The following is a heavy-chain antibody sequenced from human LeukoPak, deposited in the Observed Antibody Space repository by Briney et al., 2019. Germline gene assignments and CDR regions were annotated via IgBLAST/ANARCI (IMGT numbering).Heavy chain of an antibody. Sequence: SETLSLTCTVSGGSLTSYLWSWIRQPAGEGMEWVGCVFSSGSSTFNPSLKSRFTMSIDPSLNQSSLKLSSVTAAATAGIYCGNETANCGIDYCGQGTLVTVSS. CDR1: GGSLTSYL. CDR3: GNETANCGIDY. CDR2: VFSSGSS. D-gene: IGHD7-27*01. V-gene: IGHV4-4*07. J-gene: IGHJ4*02.